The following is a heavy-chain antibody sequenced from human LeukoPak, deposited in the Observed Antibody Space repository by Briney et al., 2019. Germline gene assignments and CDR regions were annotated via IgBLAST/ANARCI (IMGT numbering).Heavy chain of an antibody. J-gene: IGHJ6*03. CDR2: FDPEDGET. CDR1: GYTLTELS. D-gene: IGHD3-16*01. CDR3: ATWGYHRYYYYYYMDV. V-gene: IGHV1-24*01. Sequence: ASVKVSCKVSGYTLTELSMHWVRQAPGKGLEWMGGFDPEDGETIYAQKFQGGVTMTEDTSTDTAYMELSSLRSEDTAVYYCATWGYHRYYYYYYMDVWGKGTTVTVSS.